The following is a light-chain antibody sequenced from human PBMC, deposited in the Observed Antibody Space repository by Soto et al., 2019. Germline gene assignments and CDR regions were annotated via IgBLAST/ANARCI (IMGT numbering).Light chain of an antibody. V-gene: IGLV2-14*01. CDR1: SSDVGGYIH. CDR2: EVS. J-gene: IGLJ2*01. Sequence: QSVLTQPASVSGSPGQSISISCTGTSSDVGGYIHVSWYQQHPGKAPKLLIYEVSNRPSGVSSRFSDSKSANTASLTISGLQAEDEADYYCSSYTSTRTRVLFGGGTKLTVL. CDR3: SSYTSTRTRVL.